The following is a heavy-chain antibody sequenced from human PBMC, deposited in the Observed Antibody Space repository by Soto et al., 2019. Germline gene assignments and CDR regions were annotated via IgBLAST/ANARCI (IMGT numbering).Heavy chain of an antibody. Sequence: EVQLLESGGGLVQPGGSLRLFCAASGFTFNNYAMGWVRQAPGKGLEWVSAITDSGDDTYYIDSVKGRFTISRDNSKSTLYLQMNSLRAKDTAIYYCAKLGSSSWSPHYYFDYWGQGTLVTVSS. V-gene: IGHV3-23*01. J-gene: IGHJ4*02. CDR2: ITDSGDDT. CDR1: GFTFNNYA. D-gene: IGHD2-2*01. CDR3: AKLGSSSWSPHYYFDY.